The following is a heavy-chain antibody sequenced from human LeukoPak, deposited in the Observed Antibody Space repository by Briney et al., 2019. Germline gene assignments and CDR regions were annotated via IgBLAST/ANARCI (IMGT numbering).Heavy chain of an antibody. D-gene: IGHD6-13*01. Sequence: SSETLSLTCTVSGGSISSSSYYWGWIRQPPGKGLEWIGSIYYSGSTYYNPSLKSRVTISVDTSKNQFSLKLSSVTAADTAVYYCARCIAAAGTIVDYWGQGTLVTVSS. CDR3: ARCIAAAGTIVDY. CDR1: GGSISSSSYY. V-gene: IGHV4-39*07. CDR2: IYYSGST. J-gene: IGHJ4*02.